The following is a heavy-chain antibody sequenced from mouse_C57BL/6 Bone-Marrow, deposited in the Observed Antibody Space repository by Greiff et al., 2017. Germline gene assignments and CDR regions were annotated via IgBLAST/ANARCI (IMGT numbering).Heavy chain of an antibody. CDR2: ISYSGST. CDR3: ARYGEGFDY. CDR1: GYSITRDY. Sequence: EVQLKESGPGLAKPSQTLSLTCSVTGYSITRDYWNWIRKFPGNKLEYMGYISYSGSTYYNPSLKSRISITRDTSKNQYYLQLNSVTTEDTATYYCARYGEGFDYWGQGTTLTVSS. D-gene: IGHD2-13*01. V-gene: IGHV3-8*01. J-gene: IGHJ2*01.